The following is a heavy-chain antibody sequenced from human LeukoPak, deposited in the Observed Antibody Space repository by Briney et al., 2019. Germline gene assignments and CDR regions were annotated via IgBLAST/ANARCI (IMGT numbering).Heavy chain of an antibody. V-gene: IGHV4-59*08. CDR2: IHYSGSA. J-gene: IGHJ4*02. CDR1: GASISGYF. D-gene: IGHD5-12*01. CDR3: ARAALRPSSLIDY. Sequence: SETLSLTCTVSGASISGYFWSWIRQPPGKGPEWIGFIHYSGSANYNPSLESRLTTSADTSKNQFSLKLSSVVAADTAVYYCARAALRPSSLIDYWGQGTLVTVSS.